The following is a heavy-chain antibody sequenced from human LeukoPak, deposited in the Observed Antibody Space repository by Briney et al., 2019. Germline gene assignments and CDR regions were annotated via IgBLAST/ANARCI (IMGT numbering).Heavy chain of an antibody. CDR1: GFTVSSNY. V-gene: IGHV3-53*01. CDR3: ARDRETDSSSWYGGFDR. CDR2: IYSGGST. D-gene: IGHD6-13*01. Sequence: PGGSLRLSCAASGFTVSSNYMSWVRQAPGKGLEWVSVIYSGGSTYYADSVKGRFTISRDNSKNTLYLQMNSLRAEDTAVYYCARDRETDSSSWYGGFDRWGQGTLVTVSS. J-gene: IGHJ5*02.